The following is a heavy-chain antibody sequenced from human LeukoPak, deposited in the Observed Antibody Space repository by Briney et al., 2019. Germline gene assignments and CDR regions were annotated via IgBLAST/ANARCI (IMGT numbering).Heavy chain of an antibody. CDR1: GGSISSGGYY. Sequence: SQTLSLTCTVSGGSISSGGYYWSWIRPHPGKGLEWVGYINYSGSTYYNPSLKRLTTISVDTSKNQFSLKLSSVTAADTAVYYCARGMSMGPSAYYFDYWGQGTLVTVSS. D-gene: IGHD2/OR15-2a*01. CDR2: INYSGST. J-gene: IGHJ4*02. V-gene: IGHV4-31*01. CDR3: ARGMSMGPSAYYFDY.